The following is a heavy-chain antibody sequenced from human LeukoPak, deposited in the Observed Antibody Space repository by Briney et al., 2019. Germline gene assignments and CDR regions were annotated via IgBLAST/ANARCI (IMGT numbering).Heavy chain of an antibody. CDR2: ISSSGSTI. D-gene: IGHD3-22*01. CDR1: GFTFCSYE. Sequence: GGSLRLSCAASGFTFCSYEMNWVRQAPGKGLEWVSYISSSGSTIYYADSVKGRLTISRDNAKNSLYLQMNSLRAEDTAVYYCARETEYYDSSGPVFDYWGQGTLVTVSS. J-gene: IGHJ4*02. CDR3: ARETEYYDSSGPVFDY. V-gene: IGHV3-48*03.